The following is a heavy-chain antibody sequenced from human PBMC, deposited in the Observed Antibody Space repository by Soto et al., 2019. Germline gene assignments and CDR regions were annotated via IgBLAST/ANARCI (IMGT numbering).Heavy chain of an antibody. Sequence: AGGSLRLSCAASGFTFSGSAMHWVRQASGKGLEWVGRIRSKANSYATAYAASVKGRFTISRDDSKNTAYLQMNSLKTEDTAVYYCTRHFNAGNYGDYVSPFYYYYYMDVWGKGTTVTVSS. J-gene: IGHJ6*03. CDR3: TRHFNAGNYGDYVSPFYYYYYMDV. D-gene: IGHD4-17*01. V-gene: IGHV3-73*01. CDR1: GFTFSGSA. CDR2: IRSKANSYAT.